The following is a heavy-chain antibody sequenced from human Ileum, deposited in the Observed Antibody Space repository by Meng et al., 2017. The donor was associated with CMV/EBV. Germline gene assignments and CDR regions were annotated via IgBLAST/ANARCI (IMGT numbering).Heavy chain of an antibody. D-gene: IGHD3-16*01. J-gene: IGHJ5*02. Sequence: GGSLRLSCAASGFTFSDYGMHWVRRAPGKGLVWVSRINSDGTTTNYADAVKGRFTISRDNAKNTLYLQMNSLTAEDTAVYHCTRVRQDGTYGKFDPWGQGTLVTGAS. V-gene: IGHV3-74*01. CDR1: GFTFSDYG. CDR2: INSDGTTT. CDR3: TRVRQDGTYGKFDP.